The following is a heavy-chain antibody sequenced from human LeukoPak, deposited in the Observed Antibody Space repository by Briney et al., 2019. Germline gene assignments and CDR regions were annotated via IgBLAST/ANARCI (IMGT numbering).Heavy chain of an antibody. CDR2: IRSKTSGGTT. CDR1: GFTFGDYA. CDR3: TRGDGSGSY. Sequence: PGGSLRLSCTASGFTFGDYAMSWVRQAPGKGLDWIGFIRSKTSGGTTEYAASVKGRFTILRDDSKRIAYLQINSLKTEDTAVYYCTRGDGSGSYWGQGTLVTVSS. V-gene: IGHV3-49*04. D-gene: IGHD1-26*01. J-gene: IGHJ4*02.